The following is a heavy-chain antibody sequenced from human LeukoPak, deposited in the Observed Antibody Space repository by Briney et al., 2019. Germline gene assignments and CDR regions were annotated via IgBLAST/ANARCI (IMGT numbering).Heavy chain of an antibody. V-gene: IGHV3-23*01. D-gene: IGHD3-22*01. CDR1: GFTFSSYS. CDR2: ISGSGGST. CDR3: AKVRSPSSGYFSAFDN. Sequence: GGSLRLSCAASGFTFSSYSMSWVRQAPGKGLEWVSAISGSGGSTYYADSVKGRFTISRDNSKNTLYLQMNSLRAEDTAVYYCAKVRSPSSGYFSAFDNWGQGTLVTVSS. J-gene: IGHJ4*02.